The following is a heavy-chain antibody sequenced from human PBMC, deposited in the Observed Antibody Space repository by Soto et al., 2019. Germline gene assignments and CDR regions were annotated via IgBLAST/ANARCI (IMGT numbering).Heavy chain of an antibody. V-gene: IGHV3-30-3*01. D-gene: IGHD3-22*01. J-gene: IGHJ4*02. CDR2: ISYDGSNK. CDR3: ARAYDSSMNYFDY. CDR1: GFTFSSFA. Sequence: QVQLVESGGGVVQPGRSRRLSCAASGFTFSSFAIHWVRQAPGKGLEWVSRISYDGSNKYYADSVKGRFTISRDNSKNTLYLQMNSLRAEDTAVYYCARAYDSSMNYFDYWGQGTLVTVSS.